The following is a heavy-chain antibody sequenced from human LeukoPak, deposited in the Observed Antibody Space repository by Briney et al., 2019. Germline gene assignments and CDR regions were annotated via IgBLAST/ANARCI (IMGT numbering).Heavy chain of an antibody. J-gene: IGHJ4*02. V-gene: IGHV4-34*01. CDR3: ARDQWLDY. D-gene: IGHD6-19*01. CDR2: INHSGST. Sequence: SETLSLTCAVYGGSFSGYYWSWIRQPPGKGLEWIGEINHSGSTNYNPSLKSRVTISVDTSKNQFSLKLSSVTAADTAVYYCARDQWLDYWGQGTLVTVSS. CDR1: GGSFSGYY.